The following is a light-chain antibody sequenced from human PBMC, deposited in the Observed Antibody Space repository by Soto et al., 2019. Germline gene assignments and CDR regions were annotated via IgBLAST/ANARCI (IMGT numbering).Light chain of an antibody. CDR3: LLYYGGAPV. J-gene: IGLJ3*02. CDR2: STS. Sequence: QTVVTQEPSLTVSPGGTVTLTCASSTGAVTSGYYPNWFQQKPGQAPRALIYSTSNKQSWTPARFSGSPLGGKAALTLSGVQPEDEAEYYCLLYYGGAPVFGGGTKVTVL. CDR1: TGAVTSGYY. V-gene: IGLV7-43*01.